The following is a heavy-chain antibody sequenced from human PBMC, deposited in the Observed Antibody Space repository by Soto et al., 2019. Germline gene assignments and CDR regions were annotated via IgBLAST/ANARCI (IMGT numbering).Heavy chain of an antibody. D-gene: IGHD1-1*01. Sequence: GGSLSLSCAASGFTFSTFAMTWVRQAPGKGLEWVSSISDNGGNTDYADSVRGRFTLSRDNSKSTLYLQMNHLKAEDTAVYYCAKLYWNPRYFDYWGQGARVTVSS. CDR1: GFTFSTFA. V-gene: IGHV3-23*01. CDR2: ISDNGGNT. J-gene: IGHJ4*02. CDR3: AKLYWNPRYFDY.